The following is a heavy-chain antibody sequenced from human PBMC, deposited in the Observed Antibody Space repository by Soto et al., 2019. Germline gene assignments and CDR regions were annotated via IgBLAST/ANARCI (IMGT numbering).Heavy chain of an antibody. D-gene: IGHD3-10*01. CDR3: ARGVGSGSYYNQYNWFDP. CDR2: ISAYNGNT. Sequence: QVQLVQSGAEVKKPGASVKVSCKASGYTFTNYGISWVRQAPGQGLEWMGWISAYNGNTKYAQKLQGRVTMTTDTLTSTAYMELRSLRSDDTAVYYCARGVGSGSYYNQYNWFDPWGQGTLVTVSS. V-gene: IGHV1-18*01. J-gene: IGHJ5*02. CDR1: GYTFTNYG.